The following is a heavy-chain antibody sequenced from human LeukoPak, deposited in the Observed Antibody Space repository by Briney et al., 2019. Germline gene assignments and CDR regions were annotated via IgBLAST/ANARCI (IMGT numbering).Heavy chain of an antibody. Sequence: GGSLRLSCAASGFTFSSYGMHWVRQAPGKGLEWVAVISYDGSNKYYADSVKGRFTISRDNSKNTLYLQMNSLRAEDTAVYYCARGSSSWYYFDYWGQGTLVTVSS. J-gene: IGHJ4*02. CDR2: ISYDGSNK. D-gene: IGHD6-13*01. CDR3: ARGSSSWYYFDY. V-gene: IGHV3-30*03. CDR1: GFTFSSYG.